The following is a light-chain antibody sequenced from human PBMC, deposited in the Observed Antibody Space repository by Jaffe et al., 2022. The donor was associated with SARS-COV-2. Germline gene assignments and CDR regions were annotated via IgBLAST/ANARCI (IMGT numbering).Light chain of an antibody. V-gene: IGKV3-11*01. CDR3: QQRGNWPRT. Sequence: EIVLTQSPATLSLSPGEIATLSCRASESVSSYLAWYQQKPGQAPRLLLFDTYKRATGIPARFSGSGSGTDFTLTISSLEPGDSAIYYCQQRGNWPRTFGQGTKLEIK. J-gene: IGKJ2*01. CDR2: DTY. CDR1: ESVSSY.